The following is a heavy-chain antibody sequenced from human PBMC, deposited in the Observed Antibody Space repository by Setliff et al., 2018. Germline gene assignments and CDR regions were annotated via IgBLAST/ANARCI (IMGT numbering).Heavy chain of an antibody. CDR3: ARGRNVASRLLDS. Sequence: PSETLSLTCTVSGDSISSRTYYWSWIRQPAGKGLEWIGHIYTSGSTNYNPSLKSRVTISVDTSKNQFSLKLSSVTAADTAVYYCARGRNVASRLLDSWGQGTLVTVSS. V-gene: IGHV4-61*09. CDR2: IYTSGST. D-gene: IGHD6-6*01. J-gene: IGHJ4*02. CDR1: GDSISSRTYY.